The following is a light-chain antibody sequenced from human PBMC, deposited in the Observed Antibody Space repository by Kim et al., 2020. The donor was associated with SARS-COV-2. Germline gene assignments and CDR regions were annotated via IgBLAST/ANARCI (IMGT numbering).Light chain of an antibody. CDR3: LQYNNWPPWT. Sequence: EIVMTQSPATLSVSPGERATLSCRARQHIRSNLAWYQQIPGQAPRLLIHGASNRASGIPARFSGSGSGTEFTLTINSLQSDDFAIYYCLQYNNWPPWTFGQGTKVDIK. J-gene: IGKJ1*01. V-gene: IGKV3-15*01. CDR2: GAS. CDR1: QHIRSN.